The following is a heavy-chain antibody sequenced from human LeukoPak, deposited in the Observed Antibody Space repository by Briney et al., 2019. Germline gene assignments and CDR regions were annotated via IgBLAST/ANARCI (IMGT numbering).Heavy chain of an antibody. Sequence: PTETLSLTCAVSGGSISSGGYSWSWIRQPPGKGLEWIGYIYHSGSTYYNPSLKSRVTISVDRSKNQLSLKLSSVTAADTAVYYCARVGPVGDFDYWGQGTLVTVSS. CDR2: IYHSGST. D-gene: IGHD1-26*01. CDR3: ARVGPVGDFDY. J-gene: IGHJ4*02. V-gene: IGHV4-30-2*01. CDR1: GGSISSGGYS.